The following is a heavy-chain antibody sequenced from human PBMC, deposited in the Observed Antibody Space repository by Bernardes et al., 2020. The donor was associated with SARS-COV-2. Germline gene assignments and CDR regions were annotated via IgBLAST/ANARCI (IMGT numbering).Heavy chain of an antibody. D-gene: IGHD2-2*03. CDR3: ARDRPPDLDSYYYYGMDV. Sequence: ASVKVSCKASGYTFTSYGISWVRQAPGQGLEWMGWISAYNGNTNYAQKLQGRVTMTTDTSTSTAYMELRSLRSDDTAVYYCARDRPPDLDSYYYYGMDVWGQGTTVTVSS. J-gene: IGHJ6*02. CDR1: GYTFTSYG. V-gene: IGHV1-18*01. CDR2: ISAYNGNT.